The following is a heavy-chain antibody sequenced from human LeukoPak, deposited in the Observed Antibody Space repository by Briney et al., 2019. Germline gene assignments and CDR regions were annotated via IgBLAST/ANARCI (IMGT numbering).Heavy chain of an antibody. CDR1: GFTFSSYS. V-gene: IGHV3-30*18. D-gene: IGHD3-10*01. J-gene: IGHJ6*02. Sequence: GGSLRLSCAASGFTFSSYSMNWVRQAPGKGLEWVAVISYDGSNKYYADSVKGRFTISRDNSKNTLYLQMNGLRAEDTAVYYCAKDLGSGSYPDYFYYGMDVWGQGTTVTVSS. CDR3: AKDLGSGSYPDYFYYGMDV. CDR2: ISYDGSNK.